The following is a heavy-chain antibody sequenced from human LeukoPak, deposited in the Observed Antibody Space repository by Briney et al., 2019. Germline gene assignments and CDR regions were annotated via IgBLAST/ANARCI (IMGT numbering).Heavy chain of an antibody. CDR3: ARDDGWFDP. J-gene: IGHJ5*02. CDR1: GFTFSSYE. CDR2: ISSSGSTI. Sequence: PGGSLRLSCAASGFTFSSYEMNWVRQAPGKGLEWVSYISSSGSTIYYADSVKGRFTISRDNSKNTLYLQMNSLRAEDTAVYYCARDDGWFDPWGQGTLVTVSS. V-gene: IGHV3-48*03.